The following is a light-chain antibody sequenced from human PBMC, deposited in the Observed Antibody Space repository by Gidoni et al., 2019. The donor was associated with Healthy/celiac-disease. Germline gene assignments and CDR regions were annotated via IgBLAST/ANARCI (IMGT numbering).Light chain of an antibody. J-gene: IGKJ3*01. CDR2: AAS. Sequence: TITCRASQGISSYLAWYQQKPGKAHKLLIYAASTLQSGVPSRFSGSGSGTEFTLTISSLPPEDFASYYCQQLNSYPLTFGPGTKVDIK. V-gene: IGKV1-9*01. CDR1: QGISSY. CDR3: QQLNSYPLT.